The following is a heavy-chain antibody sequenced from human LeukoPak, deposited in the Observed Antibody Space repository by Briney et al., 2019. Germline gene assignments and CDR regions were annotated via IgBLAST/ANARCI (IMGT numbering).Heavy chain of an antibody. J-gene: IGHJ4*02. CDR1: GGSISSYY. CDR2: IYYSGST. V-gene: IGHV4-59*01. D-gene: IGHD3-3*01. Sequence: SETLSLTCTVSGGSISSYYWSWIRQPPGKGLEWTGYIYYSGSTNYNPSLKSRVTISVDTSKNQFSLKLSSVTAADTAVYYCARAREYYDFWSGYYKEAGQFDYWGQGPRSPSPQ. CDR3: ARAREYYDFWSGYYKEAGQFDY.